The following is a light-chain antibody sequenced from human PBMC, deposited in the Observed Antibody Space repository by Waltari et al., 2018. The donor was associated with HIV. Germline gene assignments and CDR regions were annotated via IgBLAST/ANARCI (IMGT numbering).Light chain of an antibody. Sequence: DIQMTQSPSSLSASVGDRVTITCRASQGIRNDLAWFQQKPGKDPKRLIYTASSLQRGVPSRFSGSGSVTEFTLTISSLQPEDFATYYCLQHNTYPWTFGQGTKVEMK. CDR1: QGIRND. J-gene: IGKJ1*01. CDR3: LQHNTYPWT. V-gene: IGKV1-17*01. CDR2: TAS.